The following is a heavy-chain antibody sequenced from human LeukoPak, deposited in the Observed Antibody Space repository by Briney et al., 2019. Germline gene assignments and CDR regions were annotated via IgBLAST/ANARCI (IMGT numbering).Heavy chain of an antibody. CDR2: ISGSGGST. Sequence: GGSLRLSCAASGFTFSSYAMSWVRQAPGEGLEWVSGISGSGGSTYYADSVKGRFTISRDNSKNTLYLQMNSLRAEDTAVYYYARAMYYYDSSGYGVGYWGQGTLVTVSS. J-gene: IGHJ4*02. CDR3: ARAMYYYDSSGYGVGY. V-gene: IGHV3-23*01. D-gene: IGHD3-22*01. CDR1: GFTFSSYA.